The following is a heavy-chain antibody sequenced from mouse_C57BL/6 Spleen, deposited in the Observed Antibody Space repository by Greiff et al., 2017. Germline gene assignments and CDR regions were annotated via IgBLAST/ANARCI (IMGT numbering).Heavy chain of an antibody. J-gene: IGHJ1*03. CDR3: ARDYYGSSYGWYFDV. D-gene: IGHD1-1*01. CDR2: IDPNSGGT. Sequence: QVQLQQPGAELVKPGASVKLSCKASGYTFTSYWMHWVKQRPGRGLEWIGRIDPNSGGTKYNEKFKSKATLTVDKPSSTAYMQLSSLTSEDSAVYYCARDYYGSSYGWYFDVWGTGTPVTVSS. V-gene: IGHV1-72*01. CDR1: GYTFTSYW.